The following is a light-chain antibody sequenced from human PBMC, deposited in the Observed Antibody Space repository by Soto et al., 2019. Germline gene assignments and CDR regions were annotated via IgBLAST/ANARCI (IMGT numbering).Light chain of an antibody. J-gene: IGKJ2*01. V-gene: IGKV1-5*03. CDR1: QSISSW. CDR2: KAS. CDR3: QQYNSYQYT. Sequence: DIQMTQSPSTLSASVGDRVTITCRASQSISSWLAWYQQKPGKAPKLLIYKASSLEGGIPSRFRGSGSETEFTLTISSLQPEDFATYYCQQYNSYQYTFGQGTKLEIK.